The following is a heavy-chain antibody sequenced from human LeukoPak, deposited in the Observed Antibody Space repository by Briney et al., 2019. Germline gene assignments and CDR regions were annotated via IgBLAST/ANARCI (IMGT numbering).Heavy chain of an antibody. CDR1: GGSISSRSYY. CDR2: IYYSGST. D-gene: IGHD6-6*01. Sequence: SETLSLTCTVSGGSISSRSYYWGWIRQPPGKGLEWIGSIYYSGSTYYNPSLKSRVTISVDTSKNQFSLKLSSVTAADTAVYYCARVAQLARFDYWGQGTLVTVSS. V-gene: IGHV4-39*07. CDR3: ARVAQLARFDY. J-gene: IGHJ4*02.